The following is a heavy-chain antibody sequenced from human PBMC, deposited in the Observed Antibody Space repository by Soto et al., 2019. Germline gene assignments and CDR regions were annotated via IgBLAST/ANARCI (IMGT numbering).Heavy chain of an antibody. CDR3: ARNPIAAAGTVLDYGMDV. Sequence: PSETLSLTCAVYGGSFSGYYWSWIRQPPGKGLEWIGEINHSGSTNYNPSLKSRVTISVDTSKNQFSLKLSSVTAADTAVYYCARNPIAAAGTVLDYGMDVWGQGTTVTVSS. J-gene: IGHJ6*02. CDR1: GGSFSGYY. V-gene: IGHV4-34*01. D-gene: IGHD6-13*01. CDR2: INHSGST.